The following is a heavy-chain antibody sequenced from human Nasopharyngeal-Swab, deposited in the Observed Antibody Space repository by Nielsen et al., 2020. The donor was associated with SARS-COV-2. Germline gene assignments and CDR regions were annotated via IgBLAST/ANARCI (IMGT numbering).Heavy chain of an antibody. CDR3: ARGPELRFLEWPILANYYYYYYMDV. V-gene: IGHV1-2*06. Sequence: WVRQAPGQGLEWMGRINPNSGGTNYAQKFQGRVTMTRDTSISTAYMELSRLRSDDTAVYYCARGPELRFLEWPILANYYYYYYMDVWGKGTTVTVSS. D-gene: IGHD3-3*01. CDR2: INPNSGGT. J-gene: IGHJ6*03.